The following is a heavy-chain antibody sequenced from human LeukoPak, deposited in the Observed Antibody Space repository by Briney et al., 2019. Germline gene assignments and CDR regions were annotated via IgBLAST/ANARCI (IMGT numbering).Heavy chain of an antibody. CDR1: GGSFSGYY. CDR2: IEHSGRT. D-gene: IGHD3-10*01. Sequence: SETLSLTCAVYGGSFSGYYWSWLRQTPGRGLEWLGEIEHSGRTTFNPSLKSRVSMSVDTSKNQFSLNLTSLTAADTAVYYCARAASLWFGELSTPSQFDSWGQGSLVTVSS. V-gene: IGHV4-34*01. CDR3: ARAASLWFGELSTPSQFDS. J-gene: IGHJ4*02.